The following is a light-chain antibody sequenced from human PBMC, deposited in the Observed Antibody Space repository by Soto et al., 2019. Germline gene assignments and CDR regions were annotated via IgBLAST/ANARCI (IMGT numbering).Light chain of an antibody. CDR3: QSYDSSLSGSRV. J-gene: IGLJ2*01. V-gene: IGLV1-40*01. CDR2: GNS. Sequence: QSVLTQPPSVSGAPGQRVNISCTGSSSNIGAGYDVHWYQQLPGTAPKLLIYGNSNRPSGVPDRFSGSKSGTSASLAITGLQAEDEGDDYCQSYDSSLSGSRVFGGGTKLTVL. CDR1: SSNIGAGYD.